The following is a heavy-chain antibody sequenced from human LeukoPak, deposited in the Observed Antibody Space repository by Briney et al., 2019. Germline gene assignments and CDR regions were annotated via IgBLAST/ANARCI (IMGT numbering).Heavy chain of an antibody. D-gene: IGHD6-13*01. Sequence: PGGSLRLSCAASGFTYSSYSMNWVRQAPGKGLEWVSSISSSSSYICYADSVKGRFTISRDNAKNSLYLQMNSLRAEDTAVYYCARLSRAAAGRWGQGTLVTVSS. J-gene: IGHJ4*02. CDR3: ARLSRAAAGR. CDR1: GFTYSSYS. V-gene: IGHV3-21*01. CDR2: ISSSSSYI.